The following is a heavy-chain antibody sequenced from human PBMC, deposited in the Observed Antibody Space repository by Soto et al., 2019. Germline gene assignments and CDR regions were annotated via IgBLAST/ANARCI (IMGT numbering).Heavy chain of an antibody. CDR1: GGSISSSSYY. CDR3: ARLTTMIVLPRGSGMDV. CDR2: IYYSGST. Sequence: QLQLQESGPGLVKPSETLSLTCTVSGGSISSSSYYWGWIRQPPGKGLEWIGSIYYSGSTYYNPSLKSRVTISVDTSKNQFSLKLSSVTAADTAVYYCARLTTMIVLPRGSGMDVWGQGTTVTVSS. D-gene: IGHD3-22*01. J-gene: IGHJ6*02. V-gene: IGHV4-39*01.